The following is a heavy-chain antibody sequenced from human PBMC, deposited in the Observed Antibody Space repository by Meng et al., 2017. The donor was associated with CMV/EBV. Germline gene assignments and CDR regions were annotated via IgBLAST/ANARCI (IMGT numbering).Heavy chain of an antibody. CDR1: GFTFSSYE. D-gene: IGHD3-3*01. Sequence: GGSLRLSCAASGFTFSSYEMNWVRQAPGKGLEWVSYISSSGSTIYYADSVKGRFTISRDNSKNTLYLQMNSLRAEDTAVYYCAKDFTSGPRRGYYYGMDVWGQGTTVTVSS. CDR3: AKDFTSGPRRGYYYGMDV. V-gene: IGHV3-48*03. CDR2: ISSSGSTI. J-gene: IGHJ6*02.